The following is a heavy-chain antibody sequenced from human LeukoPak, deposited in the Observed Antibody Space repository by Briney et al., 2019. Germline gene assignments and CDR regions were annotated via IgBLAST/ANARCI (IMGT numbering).Heavy chain of an antibody. CDR3: ASSADGDELSSRY. D-gene: IGHD5-24*01. CDR1: GYTFTSSD. CDR2: MNTNSGNT. V-gene: IGHV1-8*01. J-gene: IGHJ4*02. Sequence: ASVKVSCKASGYTFTSSDINWVRRATGQGLEWMGWMNTNSGNTGYAQKFQGRVTITTDESTSTAYMELSSLRSEDTAVYYCASSADGDELSSRYWGQGTLVTVSS.